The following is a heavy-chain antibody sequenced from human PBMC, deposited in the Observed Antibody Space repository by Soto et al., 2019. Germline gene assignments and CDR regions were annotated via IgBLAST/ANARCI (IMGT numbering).Heavy chain of an antibody. Sequence: SQTLSLTCAISGDSVSSNSAAWNWIRQSPSRSLEWLGRTYYRSKWCNDYAVSVKSRITINPDTSKNQFSLKLSSVTAADTAVYYCARRYGSCFDYWGQGTLVTVSS. D-gene: IGHD5-18*01. CDR3: ARRYGSCFDY. V-gene: IGHV6-1*01. CDR2: TYYRSKWCN. CDR1: GDSVSSNSAA. J-gene: IGHJ4*02.